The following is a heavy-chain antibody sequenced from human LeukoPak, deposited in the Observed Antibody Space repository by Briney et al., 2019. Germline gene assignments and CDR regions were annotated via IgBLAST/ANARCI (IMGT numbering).Heavy chain of an antibody. D-gene: IGHD1-26*01. CDR1: GGSISSYY. CDR3: ARYGVSLGARGAFDY. Sequence: SETLSLTCTVSGGSISSYYWSWIRQPAGKGLEWIGRIYTSGSTNYNPSLKSRVTMSVDTSKNQFSLKLSSVTAADTAVYYCARYGVSLGARGAFDYWGQGTLVTVSS. CDR2: IYTSGST. J-gene: IGHJ4*02. V-gene: IGHV4-4*07.